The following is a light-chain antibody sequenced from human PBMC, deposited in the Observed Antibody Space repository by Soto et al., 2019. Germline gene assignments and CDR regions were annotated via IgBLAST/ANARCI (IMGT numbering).Light chain of an antibody. CDR1: SGHSSYA. CDR3: QTWGTGTVV. V-gene: IGLV4-69*02. J-gene: IGLJ2*01. Sequence: QTVLTQSPSASASLGASVKLTCTLSSGHSSYAIAWHQQQPEKGPRYLMNLNSDGSHSKGDGIPDCFSGSSSGAERYLTISSLQSEDEADYYCQTWGTGTVVFGGGTKLTVL. CDR2: LNSDGSH.